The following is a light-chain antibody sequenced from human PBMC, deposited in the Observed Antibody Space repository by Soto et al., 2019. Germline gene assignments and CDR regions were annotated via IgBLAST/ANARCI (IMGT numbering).Light chain of an antibody. Sequence: QSVLTKPPSVSGAPGQRVTISCTGSSSNVGAGSDVHWYQQLPGTAPKLLIFGSTYRPSGVPDRFSGSKSDTTASLAIAGLQAEDEADYYCQAYDNSLSGHVFGGGTKLTVL. CDR1: SSNVGAGSD. CDR2: GST. V-gene: IGLV1-40*01. CDR3: QAYDNSLSGHV. J-gene: IGLJ2*01.